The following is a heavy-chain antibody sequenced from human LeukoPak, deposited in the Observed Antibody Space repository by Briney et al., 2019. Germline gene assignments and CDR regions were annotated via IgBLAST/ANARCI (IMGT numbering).Heavy chain of an antibody. CDR3: ARARRAGIAAAGRDFDY. Sequence: SVKVSCKASGGTFSSYAISWVRQAPGQGLEWMGGIIPIFGTANYAQKFQGRVTITADESTSTAYMELSSLRSEDTAVYYCARARRAGIAAAGRDFDYWGQGTLVTVSS. CDR1: GGTFSSYA. V-gene: IGHV1-69*13. J-gene: IGHJ4*02. CDR2: IIPIFGTA. D-gene: IGHD6-13*01.